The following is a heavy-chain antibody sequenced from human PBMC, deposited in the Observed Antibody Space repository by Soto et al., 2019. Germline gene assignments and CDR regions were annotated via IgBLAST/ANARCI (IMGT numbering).Heavy chain of an antibody. CDR1: GYSFTSYG. CDR2: ISAYNGNT. CDR3: VRDGITAAGTMDYYNYYGMDV. V-gene: IGHV1-18*01. J-gene: IGHJ6*02. Sequence: QGQLVQSGAEVKKPGASVKVSCKTSGYSFTSYGISWVRQAPGQGLEWMAWISAYNGNTDYAQKLQGRVTMTTDTSTSTVNMELRSLRFDDTAVYYCVRDGITAAGTMDYYNYYGMDVWGQGTTVTVSS. D-gene: IGHD6-13*01.